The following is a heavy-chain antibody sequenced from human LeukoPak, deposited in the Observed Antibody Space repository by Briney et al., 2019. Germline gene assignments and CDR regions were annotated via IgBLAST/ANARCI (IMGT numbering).Heavy chain of an antibody. V-gene: IGHV3-30*04. CDR2: ISYDGSNK. D-gene: IGHD2-2*01. J-gene: IGHJ5*02. Sequence: SGRSLRLSCAASGFTFSSYAMHWVRQAPGKGLEWVAVISYDGSNKYYADSVKGRFTISRDNSKNTLYLQMNSLRAEDTAVCYCARDKGFGGCSSTSCYAGWFDPWGQGTLVTVSS. CDR3: ARDKGFGGCSSTSCYAGWFDP. CDR1: GFTFSSYA.